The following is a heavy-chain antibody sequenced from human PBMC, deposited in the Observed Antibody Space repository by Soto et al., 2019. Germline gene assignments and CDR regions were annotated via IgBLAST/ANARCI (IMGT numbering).Heavy chain of an antibody. CDR3: ARVCGGDCGHWFDP. CDR1: GFTFSSYS. J-gene: IGHJ5*02. CDR2: ISSSSSTI. D-gene: IGHD2-21*01. V-gene: IGHV3-48*01. Sequence: EVQLVESGGGLVQPGGSLRLSCAASGFTFSSYSMNWFRQAPGKVLEWVSYISSSSSTIYYADSVKGRFTISSDNAKNSLYLQMNSMRADDTAVYYCARVCGGDCGHWFDPWGQGTLVTVSS.